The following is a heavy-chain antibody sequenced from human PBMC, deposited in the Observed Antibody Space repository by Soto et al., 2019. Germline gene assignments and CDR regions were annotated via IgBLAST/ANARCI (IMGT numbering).Heavy chain of an antibody. CDR3: ARDSPPVDY. J-gene: IGHJ4*02. V-gene: IGHV4-31*03. CDR1: GGSISSGGYY. CDR2: IYYSGST. Sequence: PSETLSLTCTVSGGSISSGGYYWSWIRQHPGKGLEWIGYIYYSGSTYYNPSLKSRVTISVDTSKNQFSLKLSLRSDDTAVYYCARDSPPVDYWGQGTLVTVSS.